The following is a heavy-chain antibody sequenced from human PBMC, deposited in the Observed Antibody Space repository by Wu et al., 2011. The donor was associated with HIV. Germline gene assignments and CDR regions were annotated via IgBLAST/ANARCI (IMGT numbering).Heavy chain of an antibody. Sequence: QVQLVQSGAEVKKPGGLSESLLQGFWIHLHRLLYTLGATGPGQGLEWMGWINPDSGGTNYAQKFQGRVTMTRDTSISTAYMELIRLRSDDTAVYYCARWVGASCWFDPWAREPWSPSPQ. CDR3: ARWVGASCWFDP. CDR1: IHLHRLL. CDR2: INPDSGGT. D-gene: IGHD1-26*01. V-gene: IGHV1-2*02. J-gene: IGHJ5*02.